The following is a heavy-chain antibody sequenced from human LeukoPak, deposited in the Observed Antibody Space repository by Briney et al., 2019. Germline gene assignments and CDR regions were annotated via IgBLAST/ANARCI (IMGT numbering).Heavy chain of an antibody. CDR3: ARAGKRITMVRGVVYWFDP. J-gene: IGHJ5*02. V-gene: IGHV1-8*02. D-gene: IGHD3-10*01. CDR1: GYTFTGYY. CDR2: MNPNSGNT. Sequence: ASVKVSCKASGYTFTGYYMHWVRQAPGQGLEWMGWMNPNSGNTGYAQKFQGRVTMTRNTSISTAYMELSSLRSEDTAVYYCARAGKRITMVRGVVYWFDPWGQGTLVTVSS.